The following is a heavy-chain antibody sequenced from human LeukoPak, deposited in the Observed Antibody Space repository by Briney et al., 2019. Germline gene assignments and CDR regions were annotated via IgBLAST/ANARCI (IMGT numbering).Heavy chain of an antibody. Sequence: GGSLRLSCAASGFTFDDYGMNWVRQAPGKGLEWVSSINWNGGSTGYADSVKGRFTISRDNAKDSLYLQMNSLRPDDTAIYFCARQEARNYYYEGLDYWGQGNLVTVSS. D-gene: IGHD3-22*01. CDR2: INWNGGST. V-gene: IGHV3-20*04. CDR1: GFTFDDYG. J-gene: IGHJ4*02. CDR3: ARQEARNYYYEGLDY.